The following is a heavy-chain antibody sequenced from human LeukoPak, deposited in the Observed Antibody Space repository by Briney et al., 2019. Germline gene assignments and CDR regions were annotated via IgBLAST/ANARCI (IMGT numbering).Heavy chain of an antibody. CDR3: AKERTSYDGRAAFDY. CDR2: ISNSGGRT. Sequence: GGSLTLSCAASGFTFSTYTMSWVRRAPRKGLEWVSGISNSGGRTYYAESVKGRFTISRDNSKSTLYLQMNSLRPEDTAVYYCAKERTSYDGRAAFDYWGQGTLVTVSS. J-gene: IGHJ4*02. V-gene: IGHV3-23*01. D-gene: IGHD4-23*01. CDR1: GFTFSTYT.